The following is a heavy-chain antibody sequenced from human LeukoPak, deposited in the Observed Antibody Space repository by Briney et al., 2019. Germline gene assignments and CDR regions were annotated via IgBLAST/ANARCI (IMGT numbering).Heavy chain of an antibody. CDR1: GYTFTSYY. V-gene: IGHV1-46*01. Sequence: ASVKVSCKASGYTFTSYYMHWVRQAPGQGLEWMGVINPSGGSTSYAQKFQGRVTMTRDTSTSTVYMEPSSLRSEDTAVYYCARCYYYGSGSSPLDYWGQGTLVTVSS. CDR2: INPSGGST. CDR3: ARCYYYGSGSSPLDY. D-gene: IGHD3-10*01. J-gene: IGHJ4*02.